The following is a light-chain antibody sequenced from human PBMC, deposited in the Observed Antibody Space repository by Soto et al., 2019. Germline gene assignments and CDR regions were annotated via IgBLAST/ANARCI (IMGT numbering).Light chain of an antibody. CDR1: QSIKTY. J-gene: IGKJ1*01. CDR2: AAS. CDR3: HQYNNWPPWT. Sequence: DIQMTQSPSSLSAAVVDRVTITGLASQSIKTYLNWYQQKPGKAPNLLIFAASRLQSWVPSRFSGSGSGTDFTLTISSLQSEDYAVYYCHQYNNWPPWTFGQGTKVDI. V-gene: IGKV1-39*01.